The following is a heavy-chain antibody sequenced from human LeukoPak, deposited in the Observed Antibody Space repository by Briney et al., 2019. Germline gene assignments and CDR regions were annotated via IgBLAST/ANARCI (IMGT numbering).Heavy chain of an antibody. CDR3: AKDLATVVTGAGIYYYYYGMDV. J-gene: IGHJ6*02. CDR1: GFTFSSYG. D-gene: IGHD4-23*01. V-gene: IGHV3-30*18. CDR2: ISYDGSNK. Sequence: GGSLRLSCAASGFTFSSYGMHWVRQAPGKGLEWVAVISYDGSNKYYADSVKGRFTISRDNSKNTLYLQMNSLRAEDTAVYYCAKDLATVVTGAGIYYYYYGMDVWGQGTTVTVSS.